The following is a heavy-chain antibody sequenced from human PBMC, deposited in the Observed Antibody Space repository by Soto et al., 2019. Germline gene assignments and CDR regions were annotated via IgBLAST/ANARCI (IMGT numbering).Heavy chain of an antibody. D-gene: IGHD6-6*01. Sequence: GESLKISCKGSGYSFTSYWIGWVRQMPGKGLEWMGIIYPGYSDTRYSPSFQGQVTISADKSISTAYLQWSSLEASDTAMYYCARHNSSSDNYYYYGMDVWGQGTTVTVS. CDR2: IYPGYSDT. J-gene: IGHJ6*02. CDR1: GYSFTSYW. CDR3: ARHNSSSDNYYYYGMDV. V-gene: IGHV5-51*01.